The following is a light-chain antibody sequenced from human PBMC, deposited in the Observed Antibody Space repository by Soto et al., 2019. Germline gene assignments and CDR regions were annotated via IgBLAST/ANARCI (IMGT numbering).Light chain of an antibody. Sequence: QSVLTQPPSASGTPGQTVAISCSGSNSNIGSNTVNWYQLFPGTAPKLLIYDNNQRPSGVPDRFSGSKSDTSASLAISGLLSDDESNYYCAAWDDSLNGWVFGGGTKITVL. CDR3: AAWDDSLNGWV. V-gene: IGLV1-44*01. CDR2: DNN. J-gene: IGLJ3*02. CDR1: NSNIGSNT.